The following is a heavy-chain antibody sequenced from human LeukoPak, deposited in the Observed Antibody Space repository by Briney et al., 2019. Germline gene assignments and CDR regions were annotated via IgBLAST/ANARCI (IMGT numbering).Heavy chain of an antibody. CDR3: ARGDGVYVY. V-gene: IGHV3-53*01. D-gene: IGHD5/OR15-5a*01. CDR2: IYFGGTT. J-gene: IGHJ4*02. Sequence: PGGFLRLSCAASGVTVSSNYMTWVRQAPGQGLEWVSVIYFGGTTYYADSVKGRFTISRDNSKNTVYLQMNSLRVEDTAVYYCARGDGVYVYWGQGTLVTVSS. CDR1: GVTVSSNY.